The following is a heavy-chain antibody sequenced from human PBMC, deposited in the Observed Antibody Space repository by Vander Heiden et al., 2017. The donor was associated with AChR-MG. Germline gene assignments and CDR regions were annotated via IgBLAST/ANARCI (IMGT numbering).Heavy chain of an antibody. D-gene: IGHD3-3*01. CDR1: GGSISSSSYY. CDR2: IYYSGST. J-gene: IGHJ6*02. V-gene: IGHV4-39*01. CDR3: ARQIVITIFGVVIPNGMDV. Sequence: QLQLQESGPGLVKPSETLSLTCTVSGGSISSSSYYWGWIRQPPGKGLEWIGSIYYSGSTYYNPSLKSRVTISVDTSKNQFSLKLSSVTAADTAVYYCARQIVITIFGVVIPNGMDVWGQGTTVTVS.